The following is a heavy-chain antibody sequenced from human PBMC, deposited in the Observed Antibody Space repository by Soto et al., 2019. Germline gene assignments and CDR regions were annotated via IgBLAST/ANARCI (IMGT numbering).Heavy chain of an antibody. CDR2: ISHSGTS. CDR3: ARSREFDY. CDR1: GYSISSGHY. V-gene: IGHV4-38-2*02. Sequence: SETLSLTCTVSGYSISSGHYWSWIRQTPGKGLEWIGSISHSGTSFYNPSLKSRVTISIDVSKNQFSLSLRSLTAADTAVYYCARSREFDYWSQGTLVTVSS. J-gene: IGHJ4*02.